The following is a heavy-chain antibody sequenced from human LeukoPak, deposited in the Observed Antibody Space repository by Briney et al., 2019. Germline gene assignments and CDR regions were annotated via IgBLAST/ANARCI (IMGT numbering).Heavy chain of an antibody. CDR1: GYTFTNYG. CDR2: ISAYDDNT. Sequence: ASVKVSCKTSGYTFTNYGISWVRQAPGQGLEWMGWISAYDDNTDFAQMFQGRVTMTADTSTRTVYMELRSLRSDDTAVYYCARGVVTAISWFDPWGQGTLVTVSS. CDR3: ARGVVTAISWFDP. D-gene: IGHD2-21*02. V-gene: IGHV1-18*01. J-gene: IGHJ5*02.